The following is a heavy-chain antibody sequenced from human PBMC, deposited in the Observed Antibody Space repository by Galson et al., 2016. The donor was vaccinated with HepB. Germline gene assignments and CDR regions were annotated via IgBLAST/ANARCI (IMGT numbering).Heavy chain of an antibody. Sequence: CAISGDSVSSNDAIWNWIRQSPSRGLEWLGRTYYRSKWYNHYAVSVKSRITIDPDTSRNQNSLQLNSVTPEDTDVYYCERDTSTWDGLGTEYFHHWGQGTLVTVSA. D-gene: IGHD2-2*01. V-gene: IGHV6-1*01. CDR1: GDSVSSNDAI. J-gene: IGHJ1*01. CDR2: TYYRSKWYN. CDR3: ERDTSTWDGLGTEYFHH.